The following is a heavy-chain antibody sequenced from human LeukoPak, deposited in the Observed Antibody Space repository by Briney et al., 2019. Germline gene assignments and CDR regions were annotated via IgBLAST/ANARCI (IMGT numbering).Heavy chain of an antibody. J-gene: IGHJ4*02. V-gene: IGHV3-7*01. D-gene: IGHD2/OR15-2a*01. Sequence: GRSLRLSCAASGCRFNRFSMSWVRQTPGKGLEWLANIKQDGSQKEYADSVKGRFPISRDNANNFLDLQMNSLRAEDTGVYYCASVDFDNNAHYHYYLPNWGQGTRVTVSS. CDR2: IKQDGSQK. CDR1: GCRFNRFS. CDR3: ASVDFDNNAHYHYYLPN.